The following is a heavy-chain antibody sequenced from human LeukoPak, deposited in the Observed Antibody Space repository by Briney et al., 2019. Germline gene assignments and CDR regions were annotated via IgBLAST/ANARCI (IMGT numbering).Heavy chain of an antibody. CDR2: IYYTGST. Sequence: SETLSLTCTVSGGSISGYYWSWIRQPPGMGLEWIGYIYYTGSTNYNPSLKSRVTISVDTSKNQFSLKLSSVTTADTAVYYCASAGRPYYYYHIDVWGQGTTVTVSS. J-gene: IGHJ6*02. CDR3: ASAGRPYYYYHIDV. CDR1: GGSISGYY. V-gene: IGHV4-59*01. D-gene: IGHD6-13*01.